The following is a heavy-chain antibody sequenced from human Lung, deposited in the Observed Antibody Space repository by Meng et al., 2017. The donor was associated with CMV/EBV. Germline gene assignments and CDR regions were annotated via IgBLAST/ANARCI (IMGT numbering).Heavy chain of an antibody. Sequence: FGFTVSNYGMHWVRRAPGKGLEWLAVISNDGGNKHYADSVKGRFTISRDNSKNTLNLQMNSLRPEDTSVYYCAKDLKAYGDYYFDYWGQGILVTVSS. CDR2: ISNDGGNK. D-gene: IGHD4-17*01. CDR1: GFTVSNYG. J-gene: IGHJ4*02. CDR3: AKDLKAYGDYYFDY. V-gene: IGHV3-30*18.